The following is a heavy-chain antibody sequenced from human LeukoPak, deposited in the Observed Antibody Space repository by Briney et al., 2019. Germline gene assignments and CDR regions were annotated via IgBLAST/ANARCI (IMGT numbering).Heavy chain of an antibody. D-gene: IGHD2-2*02. J-gene: IGHJ4*02. Sequence: ASVKASCKASGYTFTSYGISWVRQAPGQGLEWMGWISAYNGNTNYAQKLQGRVTMTTDTSTSTAYMELRSLRSDDTAVYYCARDVGHEIPTNFDYWGQGTLVTVSS. CDR2: ISAYNGNT. CDR3: ARDVGHEIPTNFDY. CDR1: GYTFTSYG. V-gene: IGHV1-18*01.